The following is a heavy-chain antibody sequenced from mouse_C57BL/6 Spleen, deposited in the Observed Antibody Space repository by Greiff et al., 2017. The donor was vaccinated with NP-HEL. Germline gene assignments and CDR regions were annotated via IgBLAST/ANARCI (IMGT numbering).Heavy chain of an antibody. J-gene: IGHJ1*03. Sequence: VQLQESGPELVKPGASVKISCKASGYAFSSSWMNWVKQRPGKGLEWIGRIYPGDGDTNYNGKFKGKATLTADKSSSTAYMQLSSLTSEDSAVYFCARSPLLRRGYFDVWGTGTTVTVSS. CDR2: IYPGDGDT. CDR3: ARSPLLRRGYFDV. CDR1: GYAFSSSW. V-gene: IGHV1-82*01. D-gene: IGHD1-1*01.